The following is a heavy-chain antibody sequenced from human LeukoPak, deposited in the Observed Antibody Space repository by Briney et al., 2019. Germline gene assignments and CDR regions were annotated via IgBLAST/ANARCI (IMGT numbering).Heavy chain of an antibody. V-gene: IGHV3-33*01. D-gene: IGHD6-13*01. CDR2: IWYDGSNK. J-gene: IGHJ4*02. CDR1: GFTFSNYG. Sequence: PGGSLRLSCAASGFTFSNYGMHWVRQAPGKGLEWVAVIWYDGSNKYYADSVKGRFTLSRDNSKNTLFLQMNSLRPEDTAVYFCARDLTQLALFDYWGQGTLVTASP. CDR3: ARDLTQLALFDY.